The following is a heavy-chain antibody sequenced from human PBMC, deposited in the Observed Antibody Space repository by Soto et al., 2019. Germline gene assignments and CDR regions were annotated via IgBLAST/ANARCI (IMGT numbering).Heavy chain of an antibody. V-gene: IGHV1-69*05. J-gene: IGHJ6*02. Sequence: QVRLVQSGAEVKKPGSSVNLSCKASGGTFSNLAINWVRQAPGQGLEWMGGITPLLGAADYAQKFQGRVSIISDESTTTVYMDLRSLKSDDTAMYYWATDGQITLFGVDSAPYAMDVWGQGTTVTVSS. CDR2: ITPLLGAA. D-gene: IGHD3-3*01. CDR3: ATDGQITLFGVDSAPYAMDV. CDR1: GGTFSNLA.